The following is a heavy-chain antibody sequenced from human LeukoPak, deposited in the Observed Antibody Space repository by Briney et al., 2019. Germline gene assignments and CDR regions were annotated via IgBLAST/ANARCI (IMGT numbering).Heavy chain of an antibody. CDR2: ISYDGSSK. J-gene: IGHJ4*02. Sequence: PGGFLRLSCAASGFTFTTYAMHWVRQAPGKGLEWVALISYDGSSKYYADSVKGRFTISRDNSKNTLYLQMNSLRAEDTAVYYCAKDSATYYDSSGYYYNWGQGTLVTVSS. D-gene: IGHD3-22*01. CDR3: AKDSATYYDSSGYYYN. CDR1: GFTFTTYA. V-gene: IGHV3-30-3*01.